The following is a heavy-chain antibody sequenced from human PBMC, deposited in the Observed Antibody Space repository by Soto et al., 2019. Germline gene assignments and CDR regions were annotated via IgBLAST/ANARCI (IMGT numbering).Heavy chain of an antibody. Sequence: GGSLRLSCAASGFIFSSYSMNWVRQAPGKGLEWVSYISSSSTTIYYAGSVKGRFTISRDNAKNSLYLQMSSLRDEDTAVYYCARGCGGDCFRSDSWGQGTLVTVSS. CDR1: GFIFSSYS. CDR2: ISSSSTTI. J-gene: IGHJ4*02. V-gene: IGHV3-48*02. D-gene: IGHD2-21*02. CDR3: ARGCGGDCFRSDS.